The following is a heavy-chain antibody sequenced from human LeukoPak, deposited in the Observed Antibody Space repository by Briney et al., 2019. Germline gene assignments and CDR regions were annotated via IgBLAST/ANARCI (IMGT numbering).Heavy chain of an antibody. V-gene: IGHV1-2*02. CDR2: INPNSGGT. Sequence: ASVKVSCKASGYTFTGHYMHWVRQAPGQGLEWMGWINPNSGGTNYAQKFQGRVTMTRDTSISTAYMELSRLRSDDTAVYYCAVVRLTMNYYDSSMDVWGQGTTVTVSS. CDR1: GYTFTGHY. CDR3: AVVRLTMNYYDSSMDV. J-gene: IGHJ6*02. D-gene: IGHD3-22*01.